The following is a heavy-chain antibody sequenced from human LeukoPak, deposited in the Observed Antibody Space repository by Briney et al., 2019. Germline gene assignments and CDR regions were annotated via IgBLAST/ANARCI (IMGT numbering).Heavy chain of an antibody. CDR2: IYPADSDA. CDR1: GYRFTNYW. D-gene: IGHD6-13*01. CDR3: ARSSGSGWSFFDY. J-gene: IGHJ4*02. Sequence: GESLKISCKGSGYRFTNYWIAWVRQMPGKGLEWMGIIYPADSDARYSPSFQGHVTLSADKSISTAYLQWSSLRASDTAMYYCARSSGSGWSFFDYWGQGTLVTVSS. V-gene: IGHV5-51*01.